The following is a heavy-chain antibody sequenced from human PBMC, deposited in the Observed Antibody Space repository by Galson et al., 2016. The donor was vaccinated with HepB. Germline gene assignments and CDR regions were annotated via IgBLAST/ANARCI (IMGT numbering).Heavy chain of an antibody. J-gene: IGHJ4*02. CDR1: GFPFSSYA. CDR3: ARDGPSSGWYDFGF. V-gene: IGHV3-23*01. D-gene: IGHD6-19*01. Sequence: SLRLSCAASGFPFSSYAMSWVRQAPGKGLEWVSDIIGSGGSTLYGDSVKGRFTISRDNSKNTVYLQMNSLRAEDTAVYHCARDGPSSGWYDFGFWGQGTLVTVSS. CDR2: IIGSGGST.